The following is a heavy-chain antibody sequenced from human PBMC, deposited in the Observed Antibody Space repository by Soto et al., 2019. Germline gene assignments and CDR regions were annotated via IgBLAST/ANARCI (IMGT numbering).Heavy chain of an antibody. V-gene: IGHV3-23*01. CDR2: IGGRGGST. Sequence: PGGSLRLSCAASGFTFSSYAMNWVRQAPVKGLEWVSGIGGRGGSTYYAGSVKGRFSISRDNSKNSLYLQLNSLTAEDTAVYYCAKPKTSSGWTGLDYWGQGTLVTVSS. J-gene: IGHJ4*02. CDR1: GFTFSSYA. D-gene: IGHD6-25*01. CDR3: AKPKTSSGWTGLDY.